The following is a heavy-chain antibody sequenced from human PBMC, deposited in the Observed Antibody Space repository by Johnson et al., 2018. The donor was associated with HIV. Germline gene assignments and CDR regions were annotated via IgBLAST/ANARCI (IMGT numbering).Heavy chain of an antibody. CDR2: ISYDGRDA. CDR1: GFAFSSYA. J-gene: IGHJ3*02. D-gene: IGHD5-18*01. Sequence: QMLLVESGGGVVQPGTSLRLSCTASGFAFSSYALHWVRQAPGKGLEWVAVISYDGRDAYYADSVKGRFTISRDNSKNTLYLQMNSLRAEDTAVYYCARVTHIQLWANDAFDIWGQGTMVTVSS. V-gene: IGHV3-30*04. CDR3: ARVTHIQLWANDAFDI.